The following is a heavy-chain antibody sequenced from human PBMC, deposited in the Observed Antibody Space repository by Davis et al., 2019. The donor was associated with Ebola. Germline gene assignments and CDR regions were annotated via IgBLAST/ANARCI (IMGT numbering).Heavy chain of an antibody. CDR1: GGTFSSYA. CDR3: ARGGVVAATFNVY. V-gene: IGHV1-69*04. Sequence: SVKVSCKASGGTFSSYAISWVRQAPGQGLEWMGRIIPILGIANYAQKFQGRVTITADKSTSTAYMELSSLRSEDTAVYYCARGGVVAATFNVYWGQGTLVTVSS. J-gene: IGHJ4*02. D-gene: IGHD2-15*01. CDR2: IIPILGIA.